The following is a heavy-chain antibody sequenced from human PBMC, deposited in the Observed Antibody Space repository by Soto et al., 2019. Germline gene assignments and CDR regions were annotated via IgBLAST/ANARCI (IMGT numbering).Heavy chain of an antibody. J-gene: IGHJ5*02. V-gene: IGHV4-30-4*01. CDR3: ARSGAIAPRYRYFVP. CDR2: IYDSANT. D-gene: IGHD6-6*01. CDR1: GGSMSSGDYY. Sequence: QMQLQESGPGVVKPSQTLSLTCSVSGGSMSSGDYYWNWIRQSPAKGLEWIGYIYDSANTYYNPSVKGRVTISIDTSNNQFSLNLNSVTAAYTAVYYCARSGAIAPRYRYFVPWGQGTLVTVSS.